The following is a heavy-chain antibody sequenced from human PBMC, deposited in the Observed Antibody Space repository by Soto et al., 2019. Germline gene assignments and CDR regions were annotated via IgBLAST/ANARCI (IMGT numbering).Heavy chain of an antibody. CDR1: GYTFTSYG. Sequence: QVQLVQSGAEVKKPGALVKVSCKASGYTFTSYGISWVRQAPGQGLEWMGWISAYNGNTNYAQKLQGRVTMTTDTSTSTAYMELRSLRSDDTAVYYCARDSSSSWYGWDRGEFYWGQGTLVTVSS. V-gene: IGHV1-18*04. CDR3: ARDSSSSWYGWDRGEFY. D-gene: IGHD6-13*01. J-gene: IGHJ4*02. CDR2: ISAYNGNT.